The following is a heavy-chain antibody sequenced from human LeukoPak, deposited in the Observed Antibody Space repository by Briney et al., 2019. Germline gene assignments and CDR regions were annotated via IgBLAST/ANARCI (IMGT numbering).Heavy chain of an antibody. Sequence: ASVKVSCKASGYTFTDYYMHWVRQAPGQGLEWMGIINPSGGTTTYAQKFQGRVTMTRDTSTSTVYMELNSLRSEDTAVYYCARPYDISASYYDYWGQGTLVTVSP. D-gene: IGHD3-22*01. V-gene: IGHV1-46*01. CDR2: INPSGGTT. CDR3: ARPYDISASYYDY. J-gene: IGHJ4*02. CDR1: GYTFTDYY.